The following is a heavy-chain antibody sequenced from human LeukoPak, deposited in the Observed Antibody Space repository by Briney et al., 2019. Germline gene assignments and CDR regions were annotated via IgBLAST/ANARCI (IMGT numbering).Heavy chain of an antibody. CDR2: ISSSSSYI. CDR3: ARDVVGYYDSSGYYLSASDI. J-gene: IGHJ3*02. D-gene: IGHD3-22*01. CDR1: GFTFSSYS. V-gene: IGHV3-21*01. Sequence: GGSLRLSCAASGFTFSSYSMNWVRQAPGKGLEWVSSISSSSSYIFNADSVKGRFSISRDNAKNSLFLQMNTLRVEDTAVYYCARDVVGYYDSSGYYLSASDIWGQGTMVTVSS.